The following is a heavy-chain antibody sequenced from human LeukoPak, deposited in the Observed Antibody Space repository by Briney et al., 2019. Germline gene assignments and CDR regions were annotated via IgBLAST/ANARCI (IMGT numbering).Heavy chain of an antibody. CDR2: IIPILGIA. CDR1: GGTFSSYA. J-gene: IGHJ5*02. Sequence: SVKVSCKASGGTFSSYAISWVRQAPGQGLEWMGRIIPILGIANYAQKLRGRVTMTTDTSTSTAYMELRSLRSDDTAVYYCARHGAKYSSSFWFDPWGQGTLVTVSS. V-gene: IGHV1-69*04. CDR3: ARHGAKYSSSFWFDP. D-gene: IGHD6-6*01.